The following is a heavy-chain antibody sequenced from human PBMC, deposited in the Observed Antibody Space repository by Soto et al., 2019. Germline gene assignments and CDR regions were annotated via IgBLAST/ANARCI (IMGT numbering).Heavy chain of an antibody. Sequence: PSETLSLTCRVSGGSISSGGYYWSWNRQHPGKGLEWIGYIYYSGSTYYNPSLKSRVTISVDTSKNQFSLKLSSVTAADTAVYYCAREAMTTVTTGSYYYYYMDVWGKGTTVTVSS. CDR2: IYYSGST. CDR1: GGSISSGGYY. J-gene: IGHJ6*03. CDR3: AREAMTTVTTGSYYYYYMDV. V-gene: IGHV4-31*03. D-gene: IGHD4-17*01.